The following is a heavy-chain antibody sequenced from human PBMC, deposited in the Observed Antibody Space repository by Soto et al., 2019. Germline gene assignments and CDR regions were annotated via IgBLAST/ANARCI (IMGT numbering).Heavy chain of an antibody. V-gene: IGHV1-18*01. CDR2: IATYNSNR. D-gene: IGHD3-10*01. Sequence: HLVQSGPQVKKPGASVSVSCKTSGDTFTNFGLSWVRQAPGQGLEWMGWIATYNSNRNYAQKFQGRLTLTTDTPTRTAYMELKSLTYDDTAVYYCARVVRGVVNWFDPWGQGTLVTVSS. CDR3: ARVVRGVVNWFDP. CDR1: GDTFTNFG. J-gene: IGHJ5*02.